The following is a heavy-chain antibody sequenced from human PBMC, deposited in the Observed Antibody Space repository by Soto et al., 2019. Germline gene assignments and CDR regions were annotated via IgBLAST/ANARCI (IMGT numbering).Heavy chain of an antibody. CDR2: ISGSGGST. CDR3: AKDPSPTPDYDSSGYYGSETYYFDY. CDR1: GFTFSSYA. J-gene: IGHJ4*02. V-gene: IGHV3-23*01. D-gene: IGHD3-22*01. Sequence: GGSLRLSCAASGFTFSSYAMSWVRQAPGKGLEWVSAISGSGGSTYYADSVKGRFTISRDNSKNTLYLQMNSLRAEDTAVYYCAKDPSPTPDYDSSGYYGSETYYFDYWGQGTLVTVSS.